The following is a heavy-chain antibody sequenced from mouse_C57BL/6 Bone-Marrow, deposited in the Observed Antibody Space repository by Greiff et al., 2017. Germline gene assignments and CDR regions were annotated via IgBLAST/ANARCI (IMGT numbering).Heavy chain of an antibody. CDR1: GYAFSSYW. D-gene: IGHD1-1*01. CDR2: IYPGVGDT. CDR3: AREIYSYSSRYFDV. Sequence: QVQLKESGAELVKPGASVKISCKASGYAFSSYWLNWVKQRPGKGLEWLGPIYPGVGDTNYNGNFTGKATLTADKSSSTAYMQLSSLTSEDSAVYCGAREIYSYSSRYFDVWGTGTTVTVSS. V-gene: IGHV1-80*01. J-gene: IGHJ1*03.